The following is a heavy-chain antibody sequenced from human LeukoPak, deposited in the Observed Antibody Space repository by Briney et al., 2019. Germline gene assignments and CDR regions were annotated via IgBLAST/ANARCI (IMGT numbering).Heavy chain of an antibody. J-gene: IGHJ5*02. CDR3: ASHPGIAAAGANWFDP. Sequence: GSLRLSCAASGFTFSSYSMNWVRQAPGKGLEWVSSISSSSSYIYYADSVKGRFTISRDNAKNSLYLQMNSLRAEDTAVYYCASHPGIAAAGANWFDPWGQGTLVTVSS. D-gene: IGHD6-13*01. CDR2: ISSSSSYI. V-gene: IGHV3-21*01. CDR1: GFTFSSYS.